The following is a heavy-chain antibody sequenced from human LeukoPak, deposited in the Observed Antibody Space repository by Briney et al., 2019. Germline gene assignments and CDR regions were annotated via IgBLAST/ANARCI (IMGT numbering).Heavy chain of an antibody. V-gene: IGHV1-18*01. D-gene: IGHD3-3*01. CDR1: GYTFTGYG. CDR3: ARAGYDFWSGQTVYYYYYGMDV. CDR2: ISAYNGNT. J-gene: IGHJ6*02. Sequence: ASVKVSCKASGYTFTGYGISWVRQAPGQGLEWMGWISAYNGNTNYAQKLQGRVTMTTDTSTSTAYMELRSLRSDDTAVYYCARAGYDFWSGQTVYYYYYGMDVWGQGTTVTVSS.